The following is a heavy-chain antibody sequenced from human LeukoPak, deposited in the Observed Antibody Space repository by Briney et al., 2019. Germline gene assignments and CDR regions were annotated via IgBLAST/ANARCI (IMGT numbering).Heavy chain of an antibody. CDR2: IKQDGSEK. CDR1: GFTFSSYW. J-gene: IGHJ4*01. D-gene: IGHD3-22*01. CDR3: ARDGHYYDSSGYPVYFDN. V-gene: IGHV3-7*01. Sequence: GGSQRLSCAASGFTFSSYWMSWVRQAPGKGLEWVANIKQDGSEKYYVDSVKGRFTIARDNAKNSLYLQMNSLRAEDTAVYYCARDGHYYDSSGYPVYFDNWGQGTLVTVSS.